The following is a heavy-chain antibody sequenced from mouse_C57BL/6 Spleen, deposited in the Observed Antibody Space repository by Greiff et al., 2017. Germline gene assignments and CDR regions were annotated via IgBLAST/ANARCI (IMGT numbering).Heavy chain of an antibody. CDR2: INPSTGGT. V-gene: IGHV1-42*01. CDR3: ARREILRGYAMDY. D-gene: IGHD1-1*01. CDR1: GYSFTGYY. J-gene: IGHJ4*01. Sequence: VQLQQSGPELVKPGASVKISCKASGYSFTGYYMNWVKQSPEKSLEWIGEINPSTGGTTYNQKFKAKATLTVDKSSSTAYMQLKSLTSEDSAVYYCARREILRGYAMDYWGQGTSVTVSS.